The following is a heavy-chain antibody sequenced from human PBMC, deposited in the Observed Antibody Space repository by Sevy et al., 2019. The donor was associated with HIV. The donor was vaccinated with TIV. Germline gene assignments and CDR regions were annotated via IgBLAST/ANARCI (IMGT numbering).Heavy chain of an antibody. CDR1: GGTFSSYA. V-gene: IGHV1-69*13. D-gene: IGHD2-2*02. J-gene: IGHJ4*02. CDR2: IISIFGTA. Sequence: ASVKVSCKASGGTFSSYAISWVRQAPGQGLEWMGGIISIFGTANYAQKFQGRVTITADESTSTAYMELSSLRSEDTAVYYCARDREGYCSSTSCYTLDYWGQGTLVTVSS. CDR3: ARDREGYCSSTSCYTLDY.